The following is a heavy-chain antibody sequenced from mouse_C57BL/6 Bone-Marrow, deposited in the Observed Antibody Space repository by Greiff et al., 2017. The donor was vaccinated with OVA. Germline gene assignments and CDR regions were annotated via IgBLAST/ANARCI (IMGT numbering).Heavy chain of an antibody. V-gene: IGHV1-55*01. Sequence: VQLQQPGTELVKPGASVKMSCKASGYTFTSYWITWVKQRPGQGLEWIGDMYPGSGSTNYNEKFKSKATLTVDTSSSTAYMQLSSLTSEDSAVYYCARTDGYSSWYFDVWGTGTTVTVSS. D-gene: IGHD2-3*01. CDR2: MYPGSGST. CDR3: ARTDGYSSWYFDV. J-gene: IGHJ1*03. CDR1: GYTFTSYW.